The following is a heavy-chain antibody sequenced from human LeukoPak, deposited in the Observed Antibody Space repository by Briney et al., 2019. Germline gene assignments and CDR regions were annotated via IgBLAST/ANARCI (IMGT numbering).Heavy chain of an antibody. CDR1: GYTFTSYY. V-gene: IGHV1-46*01. D-gene: IGHD3-9*01. CDR2: INPSGGST. Sequence: ASVKVSCKASGYTFTSYYMHWERQAPGQGLEWMGIINPSGGSTSYAQKFQGRVTMTRDTSTSTVYMELSSLRSEDTAVYYCARDRRYYDILTGYRGYYYYGMDVWGKGTTVTVSS. J-gene: IGHJ6*04. CDR3: ARDRRYYDILTGYRGYYYYGMDV.